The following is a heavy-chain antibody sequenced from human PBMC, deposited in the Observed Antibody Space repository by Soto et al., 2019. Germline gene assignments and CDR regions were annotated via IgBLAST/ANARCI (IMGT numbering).Heavy chain of an antibody. CDR2: INTDGTSP. Sequence: EVQLEESGGALVQPGGSLRLSCAASGFTFSSYWMHWVRQAPGKGLVWVSRINTDGTSPKYADSVKGRFTISRDNAKNTLYLQMNSLRDEDTAVYYCARRWEYFYMDVWGKGTTVTVSS. J-gene: IGHJ6*03. CDR3: ARRWEYFYMDV. D-gene: IGHD1-26*01. CDR1: GFTFSSYW. V-gene: IGHV3-74*03.